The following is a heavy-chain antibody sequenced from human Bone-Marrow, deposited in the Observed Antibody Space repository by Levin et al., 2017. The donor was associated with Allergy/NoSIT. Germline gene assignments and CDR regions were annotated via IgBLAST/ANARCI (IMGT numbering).Heavy chain of an antibody. CDR3: ARDPSAVAGYFDY. D-gene: IGHD6-19*01. V-gene: IGHV4-59*01. Sequence: SSETLSLTCTVSGGSISSYYWSWIRQPPGKGLEWIGYIYYSGSTNYNPSLKTRVTISVDTSKNQFSLKLRSVTAADTAVYYCARDPSAVAGYFDYWGQGTLVTVSS. J-gene: IGHJ4*02. CDR2: IYYSGST. CDR1: GGSISSYY.